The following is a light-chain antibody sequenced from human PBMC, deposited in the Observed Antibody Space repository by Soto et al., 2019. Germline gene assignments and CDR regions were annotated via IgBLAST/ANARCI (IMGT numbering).Light chain of an antibody. CDR3: GSYAGSSNV. CDR1: SSDVGGYNY. Sequence: QSVLTQPPSASGSPGQSVAISCTGTSSDVGGYNYVSWYQRHPGKAPKLMIYEVNKRPSGVPDRFSGSKSGNTASLTVSGLQAEDEADYYCGSYAGSSNVFRTGTKVTVL. CDR2: EVN. J-gene: IGLJ1*01. V-gene: IGLV2-8*01.